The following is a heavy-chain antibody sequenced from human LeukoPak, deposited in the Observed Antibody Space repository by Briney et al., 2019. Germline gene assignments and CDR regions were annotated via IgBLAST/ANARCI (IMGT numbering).Heavy chain of an antibody. Sequence: SETLSLTCTVSGGSISSYYWNWIRQPPGKGLEWIGYIYYSGSTNYNPSLKSRVTMSVDTSKNQFSLKLSSVTAADTAVYYCAGGEGPNFDSWGQGTLVTVSS. CDR2: IYYSGST. V-gene: IGHV4-59*01. CDR1: GGSISSYY. CDR3: AGGEGPNFDS. J-gene: IGHJ4*02. D-gene: IGHD3-10*01.